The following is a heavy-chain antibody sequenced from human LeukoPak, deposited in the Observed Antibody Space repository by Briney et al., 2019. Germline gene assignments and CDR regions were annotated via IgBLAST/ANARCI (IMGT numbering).Heavy chain of an antibody. V-gene: IGHV4-34*01. J-gene: IGHJ5*02. CDR3: ARRSLRGYCSSTSCYRGFDP. Sequence: SETLSLTCAVYGGSFSGYYWSWIRQPPGKGLEWIGEINHSGSTNYNPSLKSRVTISVDTSKNQFSLKLSSVTAADTAVYYCARRSLRGYCSSTSCYRGFDPWGQGTLVTVSS. CDR2: INHSGST. CDR1: GGSFSGYY. D-gene: IGHD2-2*01.